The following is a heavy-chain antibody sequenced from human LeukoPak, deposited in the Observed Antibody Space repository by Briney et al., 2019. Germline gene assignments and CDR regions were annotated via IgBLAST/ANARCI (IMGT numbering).Heavy chain of an antibody. CDR2: IRSKTYGKTT. CDR3: TRFVPYLDY. D-gene: IGHD3-16*01. J-gene: IGHJ4*02. Sequence: GGSLRLSCTASGFTFSDHAMSWVRQAPGKGLEWVGFIRSKTYGKTTEYAASVKGRFTISRDDSKNIAYLQMNSLKTEDTAIYYCTRFVPYLDYWGQGTLVTVSS. V-gene: IGHV3-49*04. CDR1: GFTFSDHA.